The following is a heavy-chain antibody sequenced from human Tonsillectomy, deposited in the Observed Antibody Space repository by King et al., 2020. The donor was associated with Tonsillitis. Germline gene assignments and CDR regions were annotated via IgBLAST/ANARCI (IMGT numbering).Heavy chain of an antibody. V-gene: IGHV3-33*08. CDR1: GFTFSSYG. Sequence: VQLVESGGGVVQPGRSLRLSCAASGFTFSSYGMHWVRQAPGKGLDWVAVIWDDGSNEYYADYVKGRFTSSRDNSKNTLYLQMNSLRAEDTAVYYRARVITRWELYGVAYWGQGTLVTVSS. D-gene: IGHD1-26*01. CDR3: ARVITRWELYGVAY. CDR2: IWDDGSNE. J-gene: IGHJ4*02.